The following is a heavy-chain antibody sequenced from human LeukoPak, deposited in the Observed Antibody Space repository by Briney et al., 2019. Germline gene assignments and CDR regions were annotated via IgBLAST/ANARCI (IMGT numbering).Heavy chain of an antibody. CDR3: AREKYYYDSSGYSHAFDI. D-gene: IGHD3-22*01. Sequence: GGSLRLSCAAPGFTFSSYSMNWVRQAPGKGLEWVSYISSSSSTIYYADSVKGRFTISRDNAKNSLYLQMNSLRAEDTAVYYCAREKYYYDSSGYSHAFDIWGQGTMVTVSS. CDR2: ISSSSSTI. CDR1: GFTFSSYS. J-gene: IGHJ3*02. V-gene: IGHV3-48*01.